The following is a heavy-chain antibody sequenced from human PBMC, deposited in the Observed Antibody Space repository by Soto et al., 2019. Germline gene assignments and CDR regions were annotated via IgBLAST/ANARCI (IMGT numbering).Heavy chain of an antibody. CDR1: GYTFTSYA. V-gene: IGHV1-3*01. Sequence: QVPLVQSGAEVKKPGASVKVSCKASGYTFTSYAMHWVRQAPGQRLEWMGWINAGNGNTKYSQKFQGRVTITRDTAASTAYMELSSLRSEDTAVYYFASSYDFWNGGASMDVWGKGTTVTVSS. CDR2: INAGNGNT. D-gene: IGHD3-3*01. J-gene: IGHJ6*03. CDR3: ASSYDFWNGGASMDV.